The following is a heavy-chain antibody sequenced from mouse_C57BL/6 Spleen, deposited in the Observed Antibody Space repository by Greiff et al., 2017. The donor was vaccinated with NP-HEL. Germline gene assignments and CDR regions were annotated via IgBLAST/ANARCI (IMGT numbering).Heavy chain of an antibody. J-gene: IGHJ1*03. D-gene: IGHD2-4*01. V-gene: IGHV5-16*01. CDR2: INYDGSST. CDR3: ARDRGHYDYGYWYFDV. CDR1: GFTFSDYY. Sequence: EVMLVESEGGLVQPGSSMKLSCTASGFTFSDYYMAWVRQVPEKGLEWVANINYDGSSTYYLDSLKSRFIISRDNAKNILYLQMSSLKSEDTATYYCARDRGHYDYGYWYFDVWGTGTTVTVSS.